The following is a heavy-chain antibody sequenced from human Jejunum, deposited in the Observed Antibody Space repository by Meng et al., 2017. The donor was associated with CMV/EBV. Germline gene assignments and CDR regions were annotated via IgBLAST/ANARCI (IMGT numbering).Heavy chain of an antibody. D-gene: IGHD6-19*01. CDR2: IYSSGTYM. Sequence: CAAFGFTFSNYSMNWVRQAPGEGLEWVSSIYSSGTYMYYADSVKGRFTISRDNAKNSLSLQMNSLRAEDTAVYYCARASSGWEYYFDYWGQGTLVTVSS. V-gene: IGHV3-21*01. CDR1: GFTFSNYS. CDR3: ARASSGWEYYFDY. J-gene: IGHJ4*02.